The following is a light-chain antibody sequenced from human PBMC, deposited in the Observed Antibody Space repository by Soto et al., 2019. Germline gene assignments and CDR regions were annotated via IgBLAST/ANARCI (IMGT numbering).Light chain of an antibody. CDR3: QKYNNARRT. CDR2: AAS. CDR1: QGISNY. V-gene: IGKV1-27*01. Sequence: DIQMTQSPSSLYASVGDTVTITCRASQGISNYLAWYQQKPGQVPNLLIYAASTLQSGVPSRFSGSGSGTDFTLTISSLRPEDVATYYCQKYNNARRTFGQGTKVEI. J-gene: IGKJ1*01.